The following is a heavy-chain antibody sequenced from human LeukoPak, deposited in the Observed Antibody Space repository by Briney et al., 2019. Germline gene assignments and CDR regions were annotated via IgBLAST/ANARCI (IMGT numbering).Heavy chain of an antibody. J-gene: IGHJ4*02. D-gene: IGHD3/OR15-3a*01. CDR2: IHIGNST. V-gene: IGHV3-66*01. Sequence: GGSLRLSCAASGFTVSSNDMNWVRQAPGKGLEWVSIIHIGNSTYYADSVKGRFTISRDNSKNTLYLQMNSLRAEDTAVYYCAADWPLDYWGQGTLVTVSS. CDR3: AADWPLDY. CDR1: GFTVSSND.